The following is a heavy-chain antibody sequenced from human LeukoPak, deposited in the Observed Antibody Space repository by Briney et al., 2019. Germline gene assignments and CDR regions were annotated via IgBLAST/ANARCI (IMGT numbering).Heavy chain of an antibody. CDR2: IYYSGST. CDR1: GGSISSGGYY. Sequence: SQTLSLTRTVSGGSISSGGYYWSWIRQHPGEGPEWIGYIYYSGSTYYNPSLKSRVTISVDTSKNQFSLKLSSVTAADTAVYYCARESGSGPNWGQGTLVTVSS. V-gene: IGHV4-31*03. D-gene: IGHD2-15*01. J-gene: IGHJ4*02. CDR3: ARESGSGPN.